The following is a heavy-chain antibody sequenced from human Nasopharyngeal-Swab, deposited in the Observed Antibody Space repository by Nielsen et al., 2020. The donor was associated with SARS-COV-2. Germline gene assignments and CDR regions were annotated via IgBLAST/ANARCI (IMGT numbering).Heavy chain of an antibody. J-gene: IGHJ4*02. V-gene: IGHV3-21*01. Sequence: GGSLRLSCAASGFTFSSYSMNWVRQAPGKGLEWVSSISSSSSYIYYADSVKGRFTISRDNTKNSLYLQMNSLRAEDTAVYYCARGSYYYDSSGYYDYWGQGTLVTVSS. CDR1: GFTFSSYS. CDR3: ARGSYYYDSSGYYDY. CDR2: ISSSSSYI. D-gene: IGHD3-22*01.